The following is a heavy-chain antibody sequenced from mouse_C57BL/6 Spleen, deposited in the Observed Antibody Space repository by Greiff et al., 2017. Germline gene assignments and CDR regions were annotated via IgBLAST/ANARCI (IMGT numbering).Heavy chain of an antibody. Sequence: QVQLQQSGPELVKPGASVKISCKASGYAFSSSWMNWVKQRPGKGLEWIGRIYPGDGDTNYNGKFKGKATLTADKSSSTAYMQLSSLTSEDSAVYFCARGGGYYGSGYYFDYWGQGTTLTVSS. V-gene: IGHV1-82*01. CDR2: IYPGDGDT. CDR3: ARGGGYYGSGYYFDY. J-gene: IGHJ2*01. D-gene: IGHD1-1*01. CDR1: GYAFSSSW.